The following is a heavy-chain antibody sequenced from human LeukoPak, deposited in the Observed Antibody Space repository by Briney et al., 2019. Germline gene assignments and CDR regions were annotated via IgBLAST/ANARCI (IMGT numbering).Heavy chain of an antibody. CDR3: ARMGYGGNVNFDY. J-gene: IGHJ4*02. V-gene: IGHV1-2*02. D-gene: IGHD4-17*01. CDR1: GYTFTGYY. Sequence: ASVTVSCKASGYTFTGYYMHWVRQAPGQGLEGMGWINPNSGGTNYAQKFQGRVTMTRDTSISTAYMELSRLRSDDTAVYYCARMGYGGNVNFDYWGQGTLVTVSS. CDR2: INPNSGGT.